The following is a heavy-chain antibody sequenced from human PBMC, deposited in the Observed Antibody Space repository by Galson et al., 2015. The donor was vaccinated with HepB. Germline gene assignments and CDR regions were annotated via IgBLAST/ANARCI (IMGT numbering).Heavy chain of an antibody. CDR3: ARGLGSGSPKYYYYYYYMDV. CDR1: GYTFTSYD. D-gene: IGHD3-10*01. CDR2: MNPNSGNT. J-gene: IGHJ6*03. V-gene: IGHV1-8*01. Sequence: SVKVSCKASGYTFTSYDINWVRQATGQGLEWMGWMNPNSGNTGYAQKFQGRVTMTRNTSISTAYMELSSLRSEDTAVYYCARGLGSGSPKYYYYYYYMDVWGKGTTVTVSS.